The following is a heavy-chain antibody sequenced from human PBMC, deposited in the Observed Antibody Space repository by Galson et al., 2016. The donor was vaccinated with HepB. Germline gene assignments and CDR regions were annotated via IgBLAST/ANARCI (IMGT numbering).Heavy chain of an antibody. V-gene: IGHV4-4*02. Sequence: SETLSLTCAVSGGSMNNNNWWSWVRQAPGKGLEWTGEIYHTGSTNYNPSLKSRVTMSVDKSKNQFSLKLSSVTAADTAVYYCPISASGFEFHAFDYWGQGTLITVSS. CDR3: PISASGFEFHAFDY. CDR2: IYHTGST. D-gene: IGHD5-12*01. J-gene: IGHJ4*02. CDR1: GGSMNNNNW.